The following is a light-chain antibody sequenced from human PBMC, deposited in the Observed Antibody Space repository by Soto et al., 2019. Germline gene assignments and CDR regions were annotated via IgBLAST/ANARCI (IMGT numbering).Light chain of an antibody. CDR1: QNGSNW. Sequence: DVEMTQSPSPRPTSIGDRVTINCRASQNGSNWLAWYQQKPGKAPKLLIYKASRLESGVPSRFSASGSETNFTLTINSMQSDDFATYFCHQYSEESSFGQGTKLEIK. J-gene: IGKJ2*03. CDR2: KAS. V-gene: IGKV1-5*03. CDR3: HQYSEESS.